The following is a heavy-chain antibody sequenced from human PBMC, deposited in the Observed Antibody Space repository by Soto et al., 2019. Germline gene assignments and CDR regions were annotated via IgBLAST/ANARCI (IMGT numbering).Heavy chain of an antibody. D-gene: IGHD2-15*01. Sequence: PSETLSLTCTVSGGSISSYYWSWIRQPPGKGLEWIGYIYYSGSTNYNPSLKSRVTISVDTSKNQFSLKLSSVTAADTAVYYCARLGYCSGGSCYGGPKFEPWGQGTLVTVSS. V-gene: IGHV4-59*01. CDR2: IYYSGST. CDR1: GGSISSYY. CDR3: ARLGYCSGGSCYGGPKFEP. J-gene: IGHJ5*02.